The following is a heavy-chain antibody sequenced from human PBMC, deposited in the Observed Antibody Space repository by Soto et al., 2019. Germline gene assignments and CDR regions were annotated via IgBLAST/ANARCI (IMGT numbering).Heavy chain of an antibody. D-gene: IGHD6-19*01. J-gene: IGHJ5*02. CDR1: GGTFSSYT. CDR2: IIPILGIA. CDR3: ARGRKTQRDSGYNWFDP. V-gene: IGHV1-69*02. Sequence: QVQLVQSGAEVKKPGSSVKISCKASGGTFSSYTISWVRQAPGQGLEWMGRIIPILGIANYAQKFQGRVTITADKSTSTAYMELSSLRSEDTAVYYCARGRKTQRDSGYNWFDPWGQGTLVTVSS.